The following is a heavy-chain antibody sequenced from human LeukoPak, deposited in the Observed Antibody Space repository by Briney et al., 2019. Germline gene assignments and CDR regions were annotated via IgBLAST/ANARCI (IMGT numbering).Heavy chain of an antibody. V-gene: IGHV1-18*01. D-gene: IGHD4-17*01. CDR2: ISAYNGNT. CDR1: GYTFTSYG. CDR3: ARSSVRMMTTVSTLDY. Sequence: GASVKVSCKASGYTFTSYGISWVRQAPGQGLEWMGWISAYNGNTNYAQKLQGRVTMTTDTSTSTAYMELRSLRSDDTAVYYCARSSVRMMTTVSTLDYWGQGTLVTVSS. J-gene: IGHJ4*02.